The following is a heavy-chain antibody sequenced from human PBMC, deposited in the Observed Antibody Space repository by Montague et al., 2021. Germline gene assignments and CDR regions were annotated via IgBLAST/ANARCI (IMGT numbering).Heavy chain of an antibody. CDR2: IYPGDSDV. CDR3: ARLALKDYTGRGPLGX. CDR1: GYTFSDYW. J-gene: IGHJ4*02. D-gene: IGHD4-11*01. V-gene: IGHV5-51*01. Sequence: QSGAEVKKPGESLKISCKTSGYTFSDYWIAWVRQMPGKGLDWMGIIYPGDSDVKYSPSFQGQVTISVDKSVTTAYLQLTSLRASDGAMYYCARLALKDYTGRGPLGXWGQGTLVTVSS.